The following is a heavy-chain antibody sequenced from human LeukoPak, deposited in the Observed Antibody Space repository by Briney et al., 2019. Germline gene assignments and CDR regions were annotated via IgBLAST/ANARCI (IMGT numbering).Heavy chain of an antibody. D-gene: IGHD4-11*01. CDR3: ARRGTVTTAYAFDI. Sequence: GGSLRLSCAASGFTFSSYGMHWVRQAPGKGLEWVAVIWYDGSNKYYADSVKGRFTISRDNSKNTLYLQMNSLRAEDTAVYYCARRGTVTTAYAFDIWGQGTMVTVSS. CDR1: GFTFSSYG. J-gene: IGHJ3*02. CDR2: IWYDGSNK. V-gene: IGHV3-33*01.